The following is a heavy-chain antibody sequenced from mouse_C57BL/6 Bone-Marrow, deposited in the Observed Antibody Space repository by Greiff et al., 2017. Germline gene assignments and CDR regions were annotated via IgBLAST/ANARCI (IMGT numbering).Heavy chain of an antibody. J-gene: IGHJ4*01. V-gene: IGHV14-3*01. CDR3: ALPYLYYAMDY. CDR1: GFNIKNTY. D-gene: IGHD6-5*01. CDR2: IDPANGNT. Sequence: EVQGVESVAELVRPGASVKLSCTASGFNIKNTYMPWVKQRPEQRLEWIGRIDPANGNTKYAPKFPGQAPITADTSSNTAYLQLSSLTSEDTAIDYCALPYLYYAMDYWGQGTSVTVSS.